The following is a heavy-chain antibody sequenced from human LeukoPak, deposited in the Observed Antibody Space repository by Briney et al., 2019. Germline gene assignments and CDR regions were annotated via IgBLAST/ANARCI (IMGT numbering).Heavy chain of an antibody. CDR1: GYSFTSYW. V-gene: IGHV5-51*01. J-gene: IGHJ4*02. Sequence: GESLKISCKGSGYSFTSYWIAWVRQTPGKGLEWMGIIYPDDSDTRYSPSFQGQVTISADKSISTAYLQWSSLKASDTAMYYCARLPYCSGGSCPPVYFDSWGQGTLVTVSS. CDR2: IYPDDSDT. D-gene: IGHD2-15*01. CDR3: ARLPYCSGGSCPPVYFDS.